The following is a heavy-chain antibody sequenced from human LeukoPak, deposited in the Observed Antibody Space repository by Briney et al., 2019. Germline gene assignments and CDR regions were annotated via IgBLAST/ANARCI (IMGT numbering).Heavy chain of an antibody. CDR2: IFPGDSDT. J-gene: IGHJ4*02. V-gene: IGHV5-51*01. Sequence: GESLKISCTVFGYSFTYYWLGWVRQMPGKGLEWMGIIFPGDSDTRYSPSFQGQVTISADKSISTAYLQWSSLKASDTAMYYCARRGSGTYSPFDFWGQGALVTVSS. CDR3: ARRGSGTYSPFDF. CDR1: GYSFTYYW. D-gene: IGHD1-26*01.